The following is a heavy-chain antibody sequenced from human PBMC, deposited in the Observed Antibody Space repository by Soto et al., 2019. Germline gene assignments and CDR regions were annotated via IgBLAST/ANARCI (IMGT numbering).Heavy chain of an antibody. Sequence: QVQLVESGGGVVQPGRSLRLSCAASGFTFSSYGMHWVRQAPGKGLEWVAVIWYDGSNKYYADSVKGRFTISRDNSKNPLFLQMDSLRAGDTAVYSCAGGGDFDSWGQGTLVTVSS. J-gene: IGHJ4*02. CDR2: IWYDGSNK. CDR3: AGGGDFDS. D-gene: IGHD3-16*01. V-gene: IGHV3-33*01. CDR1: GFTFSSYG.